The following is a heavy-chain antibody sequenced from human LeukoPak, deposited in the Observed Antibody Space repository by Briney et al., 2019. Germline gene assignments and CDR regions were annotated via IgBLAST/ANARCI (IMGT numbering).Heavy chain of an antibody. CDR2: INHSGST. CDR1: GGSISSYY. CDR3: ARGTYYYDSSDYFDY. J-gene: IGHJ4*02. V-gene: IGHV4-34*01. Sequence: SETLSLTCTVSGGSISSYYWSWIRQPPGKGLEWIGEINHSGSTNYNPSLKSRVTISVDTSKNQFSLKLSSVTAADTAVYYCARGTYYYDSSDYFDYWGQGTLVTVSS. D-gene: IGHD3-22*01.